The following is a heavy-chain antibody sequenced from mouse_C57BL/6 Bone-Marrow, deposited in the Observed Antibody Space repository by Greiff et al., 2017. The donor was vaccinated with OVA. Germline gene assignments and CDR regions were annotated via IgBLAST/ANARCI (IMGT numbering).Heavy chain of an antibody. J-gene: IGHJ2*01. Sequence: VKLEESGPGLVQPSQSLSITCTVSGFSLTSYGVHWVRQSPGKGLEWLGVIWSGGSTDYNAAFISRLSISKDNSKSQVFFKMISLQADDTAIYYCARNPYYYGSSYIFDYWGQGTTLTVSS. D-gene: IGHD1-1*01. V-gene: IGHV2-2*01. CDR1: GFSLTSYG. CDR3: ARNPYYYGSSYIFDY. CDR2: IWSGGST.